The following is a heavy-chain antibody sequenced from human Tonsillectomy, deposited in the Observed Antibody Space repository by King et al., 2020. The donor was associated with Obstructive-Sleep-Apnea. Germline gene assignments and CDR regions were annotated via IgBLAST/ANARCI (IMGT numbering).Heavy chain of an antibody. D-gene: IGHD6-13*01. Sequence: VTLKESGPALVKPTQTLTLTCTFSGFSLSTSGMCVSWIRQPPGKALEWLARIDWDDDKYYSTSLKTRLTISKDTSKNQVVLTMTNMDPVDTATYYCARIAAAGTGGFGIDYWGQGTLVTVSS. CDR3: ARIAAAGTGGFGIDY. J-gene: IGHJ4*02. V-gene: IGHV2-70*11. CDR1: GFSLSTSGMC. CDR2: IDWDDDK.